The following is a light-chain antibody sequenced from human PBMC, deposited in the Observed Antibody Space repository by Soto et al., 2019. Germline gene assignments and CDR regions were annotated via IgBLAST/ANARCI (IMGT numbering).Light chain of an antibody. Sequence: DVVMTQSPLSLPVTLGQPASISCRSSQNLANSDGNTYLNWFHQRPGQSPRRLIYKVSNRDSGVPDRFSGSWSGTDFTLKISRVEAEDVGVYYCMQGTHWPRAFGQGTKVEIK. CDR2: KVS. CDR3: MQGTHWPRA. CDR1: QNLANSDGNTY. V-gene: IGKV2-30*01. J-gene: IGKJ1*01.